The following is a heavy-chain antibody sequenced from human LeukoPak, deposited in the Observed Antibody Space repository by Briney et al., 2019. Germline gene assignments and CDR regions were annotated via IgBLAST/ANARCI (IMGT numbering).Heavy chain of an antibody. V-gene: IGHV1-69*13. Sequence: GASVTVSCKASGGTFSSYAISWVRQAPGQGLEWMGGIIPIFGTANYAQKFQGRVTITADESTSTAYMELSSLRSEDTAVYYCARDYHDSSGYYGWGQGTLVTVSS. CDR2: IIPIFGTA. J-gene: IGHJ4*02. CDR3: ARDYHDSSGYYG. CDR1: GGTFSSYA. D-gene: IGHD3-22*01.